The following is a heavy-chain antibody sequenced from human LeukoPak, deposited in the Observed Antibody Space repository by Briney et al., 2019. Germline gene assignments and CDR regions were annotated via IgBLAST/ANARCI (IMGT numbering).Heavy chain of an antibody. V-gene: IGHV4-61*01. CDR2: IYYSGST. Sequence: SETLSLTCTVSGGSVSSGSYYWSWIRQPPGKGLEWIGYIYYSGSTNYNPSLKSRVTISVDTSKNQFSLKLSSVTAADTAVYYCASGRWLLRYGMDVWGQGTTVTVSS. J-gene: IGHJ6*02. CDR3: ASGRWLLRYGMDV. D-gene: IGHD3-22*01. CDR1: GGSVSSGSYY.